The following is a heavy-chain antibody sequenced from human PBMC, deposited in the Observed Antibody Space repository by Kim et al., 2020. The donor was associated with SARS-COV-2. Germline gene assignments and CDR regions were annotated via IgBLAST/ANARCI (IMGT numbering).Heavy chain of an antibody. Sequence: GGSLRLSCAASGFTFSSYGMHWVRQAPGKGLEWVAVIWYDGSNKYYADSVKGRFTISRDNSKNTLYLQMNSLRAEDTAVYYCARDISDRDLLGGWFDPWGQGTLVTVSS. J-gene: IGHJ5*02. CDR1: GFTFSSYG. CDR2: IWYDGSNK. CDR3: ARDISDRDLLGGWFDP. D-gene: IGHD3-16*01. V-gene: IGHV3-33*01.